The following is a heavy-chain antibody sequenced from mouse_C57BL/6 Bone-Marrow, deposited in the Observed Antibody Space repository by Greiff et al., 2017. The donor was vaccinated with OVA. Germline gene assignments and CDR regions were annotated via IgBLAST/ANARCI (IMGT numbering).Heavy chain of an antibody. Sequence: QVQLQQSGPELVKPGASVKISCKASGYAFSSSWMNWVKQRPGKGLEWIGRIYPGDGDTNYNGKFKGKATLTADKSSSTAYMQLSSLTSEDSAVYFCARPPYYGSRSYWYFDVRGTGTTVTVSS. J-gene: IGHJ1*03. CDR2: IYPGDGDT. CDR1: GYAFSSSW. D-gene: IGHD1-1*01. V-gene: IGHV1-82*01. CDR3: ARPPYYGSRSYWYFDV.